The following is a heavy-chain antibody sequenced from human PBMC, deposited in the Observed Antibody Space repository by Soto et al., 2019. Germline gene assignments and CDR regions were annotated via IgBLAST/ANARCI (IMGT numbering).Heavy chain of an antibody. Sequence: EAHLVESGGDLVQPGGSLRLSCAASGFMFSDSWMNWVRQAPGKGLEWVANIKPAGRETAYVDSVKGRFTISRHNAKKLLQLQTNSLTVDGTGVYNCASGIDPWGQGPLVTVSS. CDR3: ASGIDP. J-gene: IGHJ5*02. CDR1: GFMFSDSW. V-gene: IGHV3-7*05. CDR2: IKPAGRET.